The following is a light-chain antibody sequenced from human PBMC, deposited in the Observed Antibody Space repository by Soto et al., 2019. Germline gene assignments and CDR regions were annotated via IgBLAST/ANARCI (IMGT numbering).Light chain of an antibody. V-gene: IGKV3-11*01. J-gene: IGKJ5*01. CDR1: QSVAGS. CDR3: QQRSNWPPIT. Sequence: EIVLTQSPGTLSLSPGERAILSGRASQSVAGSLAWYQQKPGQAPRLLIYDISTRAAAIPARFSGSGSGTDFTLTISSLEPEDFAVYYCQQRSNWPPITFGQGTRLEIK. CDR2: DIS.